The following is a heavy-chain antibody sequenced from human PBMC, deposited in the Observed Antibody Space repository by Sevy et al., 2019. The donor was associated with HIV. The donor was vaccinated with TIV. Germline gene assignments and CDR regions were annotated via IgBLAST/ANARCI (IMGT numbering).Heavy chain of an antibody. CDR1: GGSISSSSYY. J-gene: IGHJ6*03. D-gene: IGHD6-19*01. V-gene: IGHV4-39*01. CDR3: ASRTGYSSGWYRTRYYYYYYMDV. CDR2: IYYSGST. Sequence: SETLSLTCTVSGGSISSSSYYWGWIRQPPGKGLEWIGSIYYSGSTYYNPSLKSRVTISVDTSKNQFSLKLSPVTAADTAVYYCASRTGYSSGWYRTRYYYYYYMDVWGKGTTVTVSS.